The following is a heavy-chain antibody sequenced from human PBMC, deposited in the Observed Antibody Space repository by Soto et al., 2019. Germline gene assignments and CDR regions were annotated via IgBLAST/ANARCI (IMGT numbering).Heavy chain of an antibody. CDR1: GFTFSSYA. Sequence: QVQLVESGGGVVQPGRSLRLSCAASGFTFSSYAMHWVRQSPGKGLEWVAVISYDGSNKYYADSVKGRFTISRDNSKNPPYLPMDGLRAVDTGVYYCGSYCGGGCCQVDVWGQGTAVAVSS. J-gene: IGHJ6*02. D-gene: IGHD2-21*02. CDR2: ISYDGSNK. V-gene: IGHV3-30-3*01. CDR3: GSYCGGGCCQVDV.